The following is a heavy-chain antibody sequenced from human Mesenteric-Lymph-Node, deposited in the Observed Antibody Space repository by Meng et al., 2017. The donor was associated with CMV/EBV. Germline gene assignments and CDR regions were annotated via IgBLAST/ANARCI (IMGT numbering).Heavy chain of an antibody. CDR2: ISSTSSNM. CDR1: GFTLSSYN. V-gene: IGHV3-21*06. Sequence: GGSLRLSCAASGFTLSSYNMNWVRQAPGKGLEWVSSISSTSSNMDHADSVKGRFTISRDNAKNSLYLQMNSLRAEDTAVYYCARDLGSYYYYGMDVWGQGTTVTVSS. D-gene: IGHD1-26*01. CDR3: ARDLGSYYYYGMDV. J-gene: IGHJ6*02.